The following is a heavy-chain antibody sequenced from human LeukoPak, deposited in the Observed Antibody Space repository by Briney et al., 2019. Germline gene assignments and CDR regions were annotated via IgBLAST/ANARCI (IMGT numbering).Heavy chain of an antibody. CDR1: GFTFSTYG. J-gene: IGHJ6*02. CDR2: ISCDGSDK. CDR3: ANTIWEWFSYDYGMDV. D-gene: IGHD3-3*01. V-gene: IGHV3-30*18. Sequence: GGSLRLSCAASGFTFSTYGMHWVRQAPGKGLEWVAVISCDGSDKYFADSAKLRFTISRDNSKNTLYLQMNILRSEDTAVYYCANTIWEWFSYDYGMDVWGQGTTVTVSS.